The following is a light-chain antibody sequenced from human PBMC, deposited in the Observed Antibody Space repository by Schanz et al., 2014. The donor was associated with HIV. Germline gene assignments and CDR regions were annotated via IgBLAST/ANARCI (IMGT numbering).Light chain of an antibody. CDR1: QSVSTS. J-gene: IGKJ1*01. V-gene: IGKV3-20*01. CDR3: QQYGSSPPWT. Sequence: EILLTQSPATLSLSPGDRATLSCRASQSVSTSLAWYQQRPGQAPRLLIYGASSRATGIPDRFSGSGSGTDFTLTISRLEPEDFAVYYCQQYGSSPPWTFGQGTKVEIK. CDR2: GAS.